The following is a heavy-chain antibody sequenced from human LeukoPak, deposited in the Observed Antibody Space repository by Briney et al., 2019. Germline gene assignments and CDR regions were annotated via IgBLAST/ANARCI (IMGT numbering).Heavy chain of an antibody. Sequence: GGSLRLSCAASGFTFSSYWMYWVRRAPGKGLVWVSRIDSDGSSTRYADSVKGRFTISRDNAKNTVYLQMTSLRAEDTAMYYCAGVGATTPFDYWGQGILVTVSS. D-gene: IGHD1-26*01. V-gene: IGHV3-74*01. CDR3: AGVGATTPFDY. CDR1: GFTFSSYW. CDR2: IDSDGSST. J-gene: IGHJ4*02.